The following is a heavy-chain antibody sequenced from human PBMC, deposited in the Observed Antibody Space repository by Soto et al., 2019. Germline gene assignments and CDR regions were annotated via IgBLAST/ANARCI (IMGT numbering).Heavy chain of an antibody. D-gene: IGHD5-12*01. J-gene: IGHJ6*02. Sequence: SVKVSCKASGGTFSSYAISWVRQAPGQGLEWMGGIIPIFGTANYAQKFQGRVTITADESTSTAYMELSSLRSEDTAVYYCARDLVAAPHYYYGMDVWGQGTTVTVSS. CDR1: GGTFSSYA. CDR3: ARDLVAAPHYYYGMDV. V-gene: IGHV1-69*13. CDR2: IIPIFGTA.